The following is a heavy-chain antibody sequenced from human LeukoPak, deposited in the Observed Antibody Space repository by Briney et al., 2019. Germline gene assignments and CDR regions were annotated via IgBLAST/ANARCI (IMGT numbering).Heavy chain of an antibody. CDR3: AREPPGNYDSSGHYYAYFDC. CDR2: ISYDGKNI. D-gene: IGHD3-22*01. V-gene: IGHV3-30*03. Sequence: GGSLRLSCTTSGFTFSIYGMHWVRQAPGKGLEWVTAISYDGKNIHYADSVKGRFTISRDNSKNTLYLQMNSLRAEDTAVYYCAREPPGNYDSSGHYYAYFDCWGQGALVTVSS. CDR1: GFTFSIYG. J-gene: IGHJ4*02.